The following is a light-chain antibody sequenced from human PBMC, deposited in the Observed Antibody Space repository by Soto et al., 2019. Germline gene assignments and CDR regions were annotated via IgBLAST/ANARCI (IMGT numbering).Light chain of an antibody. CDR1: QTINTW. Sequence: DIQMTQSPSTLSASVGDRVTITCRASQTINTWLAWHQQKPGKAPNLLIFDASNLESGVPSRFSGSGSGTEFTLTISSLQPDDFATYYCQHYNDYPITFGGGTKVEI. V-gene: IGKV1-5*01. CDR2: DAS. J-gene: IGKJ4*01. CDR3: QHYNDYPIT.